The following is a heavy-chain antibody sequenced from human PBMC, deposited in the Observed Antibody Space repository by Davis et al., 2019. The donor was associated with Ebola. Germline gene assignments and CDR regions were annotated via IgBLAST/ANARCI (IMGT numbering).Heavy chain of an antibody. Sequence: ASVKVSCKASGYTFTGYYMHWVRQAPGQGLEWMGWINPNSGGTNYAQKFQGRVTMTRDTSISTAYMELSSLRSEDTAVYYCARGRAGATGWFDPWGQGTLVTVSS. CDR2: INPNSGGT. J-gene: IGHJ5*02. D-gene: IGHD1-26*01. CDR1: GYTFTGYY. V-gene: IGHV1-2*02. CDR3: ARGRAGATGWFDP.